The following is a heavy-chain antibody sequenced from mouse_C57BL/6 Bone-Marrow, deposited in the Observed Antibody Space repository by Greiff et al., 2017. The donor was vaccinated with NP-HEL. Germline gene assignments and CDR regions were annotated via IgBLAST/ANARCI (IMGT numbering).Heavy chain of an antibody. CDR2: INPYNGGT. Sequence: VQLKQSGPVLVKPGASVKMSCKASGYTFTDYYMNWVKQSHGKSLEWIGVINPYNGGTSYNQKFKGKATLTVDKSSSTAYMELNCLTSEDSAVYYCARGRYYGSYYFDDWGQGTTLTVSS. CDR1: GYTFTDYY. V-gene: IGHV1-19*01. D-gene: IGHD1-1*01. CDR3: ARGRYYGSYYFDD. J-gene: IGHJ2*01.